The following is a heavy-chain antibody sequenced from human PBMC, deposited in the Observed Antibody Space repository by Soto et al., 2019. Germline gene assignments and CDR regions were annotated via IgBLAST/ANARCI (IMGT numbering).Heavy chain of an antibody. CDR1: GGSISSYY. Sequence: ASETLSLTCTVSGGSISSYYWSWIRQPPGKGLEWIGYIYYSGSTNYNPSLKSRVTISVDTSKNQFSLKLSSVTAADTAVYYCAATLTESYYYGSGSYNYHGMDVWGQGTTVT. V-gene: IGHV4-59*08. CDR3: AATLTESYYYGSGSYNYHGMDV. J-gene: IGHJ6*02. CDR2: IYYSGST. D-gene: IGHD3-10*01.